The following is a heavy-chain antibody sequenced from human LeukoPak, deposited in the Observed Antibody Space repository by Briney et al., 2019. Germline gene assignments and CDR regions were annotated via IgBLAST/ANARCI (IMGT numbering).Heavy chain of an antibody. CDR3: AIRITILGVFIIPPIYFDY. V-gene: IGHV3-23*01. CDR2: ISGSGGST. Sequence: GGSLRLSCAASGFTFSSYAMSWVRQAPGKGLEWVSAISGSGGSTYYADSVKGRFTISRDNSKNTLYLQMNSLRAEDTAVYYCAIRITILGVFIIPPIYFDYGGREPLVTVPS. CDR1: GFTFSSYA. J-gene: IGHJ4*02. D-gene: IGHD3-3*01.